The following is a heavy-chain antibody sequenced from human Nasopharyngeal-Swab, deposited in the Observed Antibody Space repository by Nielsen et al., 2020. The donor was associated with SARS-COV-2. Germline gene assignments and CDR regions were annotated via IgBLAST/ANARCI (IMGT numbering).Heavy chain of an antibody. D-gene: IGHD3-22*01. V-gene: IGHV3-72*01. CDR1: GFTLSEHY. J-gene: IGHJ4*02. Sequence: LSLTCAASGFTLSEHYMDWVRQAPGKGLEWVGRSRNEAHSFTTEYAASVKGRFTISRDDSEHSLYLQMNSLKIEDTAVYYCVRADISGYFDYWGQGTLVTVSS. CDR2: SRNEAHSFTT. CDR3: VRADISGYFDY.